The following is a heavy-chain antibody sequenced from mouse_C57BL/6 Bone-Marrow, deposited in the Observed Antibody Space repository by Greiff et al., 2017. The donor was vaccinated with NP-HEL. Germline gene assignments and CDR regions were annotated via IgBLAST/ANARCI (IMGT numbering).Heavy chain of an antibody. CDR2: IDPSDSYT. V-gene: IGHV1-69*01. CDR1: GYTFTSYW. D-gene: IGHD2-4*01. CDR3: AREIGDYLYYFDY. Sequence: QVQLQQPGAELVMPGASVKLFCKASGYTFTSYWMHWVKQRPGQGLEWIGEIDPSDSYTNYNQKFKGKSTLTVDKSSSTAYMQLSSLTSEDSAVYYCAREIGDYLYYFDYWGQGTTLTVSS. J-gene: IGHJ2*01.